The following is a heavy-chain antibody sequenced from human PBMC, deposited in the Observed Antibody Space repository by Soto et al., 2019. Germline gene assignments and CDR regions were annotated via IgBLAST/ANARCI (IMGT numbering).Heavy chain of an antibody. V-gene: IGHV1-46*02. J-gene: IGHJ4*02. CDR3: ARGGHIAVVTASFDY. CDR2: IPPSGGGS. D-gene: IGHD2-21*02. CDR1: GYTLNTYY. Sequence: QVQLVQSGAEVKKPGASVKVSCKPSGYTLNTYYLHWVRQAPGQGLEWMGIIPPSGGGSPYAQKFLGRVTMTRDTSTSTVFMELSSLRSADTAVYYCARGGHIAVVTASFDYWGRGTLVTVSS.